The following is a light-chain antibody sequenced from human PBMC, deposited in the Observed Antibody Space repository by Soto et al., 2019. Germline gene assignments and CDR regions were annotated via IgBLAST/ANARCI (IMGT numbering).Light chain of an antibody. CDR1: QTVSSNY. Sequence: EIILTQSPDTLSLSPGERATLSGRASQTVSSNYLAWCQQRPGQAPRLLIYGASTRAAGIPDRFSGSGPGTDFTLTITRLEPEDSAVYFCQQYTGPPTTFGQGTRLEI. J-gene: IGKJ5*01. CDR3: QQYTGPPTT. V-gene: IGKV3-20*01. CDR2: GAS.